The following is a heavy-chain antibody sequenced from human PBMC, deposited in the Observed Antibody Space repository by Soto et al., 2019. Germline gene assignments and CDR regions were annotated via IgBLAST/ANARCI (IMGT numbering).Heavy chain of an antibody. D-gene: IGHD2-8*01. CDR2: IYYSGST. J-gene: IGHJ5*02. CDR1: GGSISSGGYY. CDR3: ARDNALRYCTNGVCHSGRWFDL. Sequence: SETLSLTCTVSGGSISSGGYYWSWIRQHPGKGLEWIGYIYYSGSTYYNPSLKSRVTISVDTSKNQFSLKLSSVTAADTAVYYCARDNALRYCTNGVCHSGRWFDLWGQGTLVTVSS. V-gene: IGHV4-31*03.